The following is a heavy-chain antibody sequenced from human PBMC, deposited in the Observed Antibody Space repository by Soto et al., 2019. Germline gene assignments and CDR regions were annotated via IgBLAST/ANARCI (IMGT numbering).Heavy chain of an antibody. J-gene: IGHJ5*02. Sequence: PGGSLRLSCAVSGFTFSNYYMTWIRQAPGKGLEWVSYISSDGSAIYYADSVKGRFTISRDDDKYSLYLQMNSLRAEDTAVYYCAREGGRDYYGSGTYPNWFDPWGHGTLVTVSS. CDR1: GFTFSNYY. CDR2: ISSDGSAI. V-gene: IGHV3-11*01. CDR3: AREGGRDYYGSGTYPNWFDP. D-gene: IGHD3-10*01.